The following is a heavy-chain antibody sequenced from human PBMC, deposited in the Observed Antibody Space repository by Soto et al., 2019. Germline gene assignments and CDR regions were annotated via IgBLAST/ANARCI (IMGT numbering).Heavy chain of an antibody. CDR3: QYQLLTYYYGMDV. D-gene: IGHD2-2*01. J-gene: IGHJ6*02. CDR1: GFTFSSYG. Sequence: PGGSLRLSCAASGFTFSSYGMHGVRQAPGKGLEWVGFIRSKAYGGTTEYAASVKGRFTISRDDSNSIAYLQMNSLKTEDTAVYYCQYQLLTYYYGMDVWGQGTTVTVSS. CDR2: IRSKAYGGTT. V-gene: IGHV3-49*04.